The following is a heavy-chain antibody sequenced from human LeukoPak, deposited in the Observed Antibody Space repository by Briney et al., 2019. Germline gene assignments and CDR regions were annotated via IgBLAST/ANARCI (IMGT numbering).Heavy chain of an antibody. CDR1: GFTFNSYA. D-gene: IGHD2-8*01. J-gene: IGHJ4*02. CDR3: AKQSYARSLGE. V-gene: IGHV3-23*01. Sequence: GGSLRLSCAASGFTFNSYAMTWVRQAPGKGLEWVSAVSGSGGSTYYPDSVEGRFTISRDNSKDTLYLQINSLRVEDTAVYYCAKQSYARSLGEGGPGILVTVSS. CDR2: VSGSGGST.